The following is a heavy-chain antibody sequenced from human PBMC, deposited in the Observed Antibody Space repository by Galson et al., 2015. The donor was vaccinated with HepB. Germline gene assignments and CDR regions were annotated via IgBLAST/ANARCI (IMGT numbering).Heavy chain of an antibody. Sequence: SVKVSCKASGGTFSSYTISWVRQAPGQGLEWMGRIIPILGIANYAQKFQGRVTITADKSTSTAYMELSSLRSEDTAVYYCAAYCSGGSCYPPYYFDYWGQGALVTVSP. J-gene: IGHJ4*02. CDR1: GGTFSSYT. CDR2: IIPILGIA. CDR3: AAYCSGGSCYPPYYFDY. V-gene: IGHV1-69*02. D-gene: IGHD2-15*01.